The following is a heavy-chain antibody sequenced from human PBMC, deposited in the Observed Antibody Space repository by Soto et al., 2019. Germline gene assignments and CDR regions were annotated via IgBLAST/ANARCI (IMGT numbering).Heavy chain of an antibody. CDR1: GYTFTSYD. D-gene: IGHD2-15*01. Sequence: ASVKVSCKASGYTFTSYDINWVRQATGQGLEWMGWMNPNSGNTGYAQKFQGRVTMTRNTSISTAYMELSSLRSEDTAVYYCATDVVVVAATPSENDAFDIWGQGTMVTVSS. CDR3: ATDVVVVAATPSENDAFDI. CDR2: MNPNSGNT. V-gene: IGHV1-8*01. J-gene: IGHJ3*02.